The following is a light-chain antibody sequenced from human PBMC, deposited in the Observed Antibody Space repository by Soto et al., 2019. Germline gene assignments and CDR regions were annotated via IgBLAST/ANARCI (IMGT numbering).Light chain of an antibody. V-gene: IGLV2-14*01. CDR2: DVS. J-gene: IGLJ3*02. Sequence: QSVLTQPASVSGSPGQSSTISCTGTSSDVGGYNYVSWYQQHPGKAPKLMIYDVSNRPSGVSNRFSGSKSGNTASLTISGLQAEDEADYYCSSYTSSSTWVFGGGTKVIFL. CDR3: SSYTSSSTWV. CDR1: SSDVGGYNY.